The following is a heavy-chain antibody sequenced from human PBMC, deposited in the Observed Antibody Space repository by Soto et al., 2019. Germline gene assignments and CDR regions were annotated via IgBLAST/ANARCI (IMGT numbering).Heavy chain of an antibody. D-gene: IGHD3-22*01. J-gene: IGHJ4*02. V-gene: IGHV1-18*01. CDR2: MSAYNGNT. Sequence: QVQLVQSGGEVNKPGASVQVSCKASVYTYRTYGISWVRQAPGQGLEWLGWMSAYNGNTNYAQSVQDRVTMTTDTSTSTAYMELWSLRSDDTAVYYSARDVYAGHYDSIGYSDHWCQGTLVIFSS. CDR3: ARDVYAGHYDSIGYSDH. CDR1: VYTYRTYG.